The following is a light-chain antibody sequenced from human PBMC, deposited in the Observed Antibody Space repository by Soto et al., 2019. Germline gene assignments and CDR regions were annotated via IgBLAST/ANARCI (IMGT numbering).Light chain of an antibody. Sequence: QSALTQPASVSGSPGQSLTISCTGTSSDVGGYNFVSWYQQHPGRAPKLMTYDVSHRPSGVSNRFSGSKSGNTASLTISGLQAEDEADYYCSSYSRSSTHVVFGGGTKLTVL. CDR1: SSDVGGYNF. CDR3: SSYSRSSTHVV. CDR2: DVS. J-gene: IGLJ2*01. V-gene: IGLV2-14*01.